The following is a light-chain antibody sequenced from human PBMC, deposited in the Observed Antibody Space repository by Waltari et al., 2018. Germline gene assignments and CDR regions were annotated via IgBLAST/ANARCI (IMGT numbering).Light chain of an antibody. J-gene: IGLJ7*01. CDR3: GTWDSSLSGAV. CDR1: SPNIWNNY. V-gene: IGLV1-51*02. CDR2: EDS. Sequence: QSVLTQPPSVSAAPGQRVTISCSGGSPNIWNNYVSWYRQFPGTAPKLLIYEDSERPSGIPGRFSGSKSGTSATLDITGLQAGDEVDYYCGTWDSSLSGAVFGGGTHLTVL.